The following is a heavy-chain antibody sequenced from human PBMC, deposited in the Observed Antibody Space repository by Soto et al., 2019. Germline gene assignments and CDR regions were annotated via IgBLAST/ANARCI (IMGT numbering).Heavy chain of an antibody. CDR2: VSYNGNT. V-gene: IGHV4-59*01. D-gene: IGHD2-15*01. CDR1: GGSITPYY. J-gene: IGHJ3*01. Sequence: PSETLSLTCTVSGGSITPYYWSWIRQLPGEGLEWIGYVSYNGNTDYNPSLKSRVSISVDTSKNEFSLKLNSLTAADAAIYFCARQQYTVVTAFDVWGRGTMVTVSS. CDR3: ARQQYTVVTAFDV.